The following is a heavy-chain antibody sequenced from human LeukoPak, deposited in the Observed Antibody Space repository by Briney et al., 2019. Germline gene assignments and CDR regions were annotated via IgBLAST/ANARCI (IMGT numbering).Heavy chain of an antibody. CDR1: GYTFTSYG. V-gene: IGHV1-18*01. J-gene: IGHJ6*02. Sequence: APVKVSCKASGYTFTSYGISWVRQAPGQGLEWMGWISAYNGNTNYAQKLQGRVTMTTDTSTSTAYMELRSLRSDDTAVYYCARRAITMVRGTIYYGMDVWGQGTTVTVSS. CDR2: ISAYNGNT. D-gene: IGHD3-10*01. CDR3: ARRAITMVRGTIYYGMDV.